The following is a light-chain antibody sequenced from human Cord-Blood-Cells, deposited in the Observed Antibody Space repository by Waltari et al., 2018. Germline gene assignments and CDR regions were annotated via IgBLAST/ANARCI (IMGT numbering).Light chain of an antibody. CDR1: SSDVGGSNY. CDR3: SSYTSNVV. V-gene: IGLV2-14*01. J-gene: IGLJ2*01. Sequence: QSALTQPASVSGSPGQSITISCTGTSSDVGGSNYVSWYQQHPGKAPKRMIYDVSNRPSGVSNRFSGSKSGNTASLTISGLQAEDEADYYCSSYTSNVVFGGGTKLTVL. CDR2: DVS.